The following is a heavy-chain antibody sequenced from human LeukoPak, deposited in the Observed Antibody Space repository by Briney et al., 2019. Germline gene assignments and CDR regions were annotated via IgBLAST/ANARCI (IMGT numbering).Heavy chain of an antibody. CDR2: INPSDGST. CDR3: ARISNFGMFVFHY. J-gene: IGHJ4*02. Sequence: ASVKVSCKAAGYTFTTFNLHWVRQAPGQGLEWMGVINPSDGSTNYAQKFQGRVTMTRDTSTSTVYMELSSLKSEDTAVYYCARISNFGMFVFHYWGQGTLVTVSS. CDR1: GYTFTTFN. D-gene: IGHD4-11*01. V-gene: IGHV1-46*01.